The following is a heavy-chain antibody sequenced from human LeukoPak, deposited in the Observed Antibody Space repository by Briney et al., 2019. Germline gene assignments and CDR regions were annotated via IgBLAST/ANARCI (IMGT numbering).Heavy chain of an antibody. V-gene: IGHV1-2*02. D-gene: IGHD2/OR15-2a*01. CDR1: GYIFTDYY. J-gene: IGHJ4*02. Sequence: ASVKVSCKASGYIFTDYYMHWVRQAPGQGLEWVGWINPNSGGTNYAQKFQGRVTMTRDTSISTAYMELSRLRSDDTAVYYCARVRPTTWPEYYFDYWGQGTLVTVSS. CDR3: ARVRPTTWPEYYFDY. CDR2: INPNSGGT.